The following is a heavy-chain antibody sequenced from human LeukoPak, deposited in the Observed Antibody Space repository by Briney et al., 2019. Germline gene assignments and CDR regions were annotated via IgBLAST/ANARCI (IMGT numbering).Heavy chain of an antibody. CDR3: ARLIGYCSSTSCWDYYYYGMDV. V-gene: IGHV4-59*01. CDR1: GGSISIYY. CDR2: IYYSGST. D-gene: IGHD2-2*01. J-gene: IGHJ6*04. Sequence: SETLSLTCTVSGGSISIYYGSWIRQPPGKGLEWIGYIYYSGSTNYNPSLKSRVTISVDTSKNQFSLKLSSVTAADTAVYYCARLIGYCSSTSCWDYYYYGMDVWGKGTTVTVSS.